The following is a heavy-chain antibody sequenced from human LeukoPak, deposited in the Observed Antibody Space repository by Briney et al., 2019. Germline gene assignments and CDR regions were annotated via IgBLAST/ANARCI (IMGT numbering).Heavy chain of an antibody. D-gene: IGHD6-19*01. CDR1: GGSIGGDH. CDR2: ISYTGST. CDR3: ARAVTGTSLVDF. J-gene: IGHJ4*02. Sequence: SEILSLTCTISGGSIGGDHWSWIRQAPGEGLEWIGYISYTGSTSYNPSLRSRVTISLNTPENQLSLRLTSVTAADTAVYYCARAVTGTSLVDFWGQGTLVAVSS. V-gene: IGHV4-59*08.